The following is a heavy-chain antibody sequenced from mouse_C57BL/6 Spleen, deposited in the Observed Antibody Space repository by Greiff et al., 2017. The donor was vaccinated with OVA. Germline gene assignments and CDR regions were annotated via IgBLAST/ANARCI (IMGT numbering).Heavy chain of an antibody. CDR1: GFTFSNYW. J-gene: IGHJ4*01. CDR2: IRLKSDNYAT. Sequence: EVKLMESGGGLVQPGGSMKLSCVASGFTFSNYWMNWVRQSPEKGLEWVAQIRLKSDNYATHYAESVKGRFTISRDDSKSSVYLQMNNLRAEDTGIYYCTGDGGAMDYWGQGTSVTVSS. V-gene: IGHV6-3*01. CDR3: TGDGGAMDY.